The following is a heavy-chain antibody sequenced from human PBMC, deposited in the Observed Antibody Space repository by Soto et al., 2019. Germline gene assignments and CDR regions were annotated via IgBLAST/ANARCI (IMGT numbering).Heavy chain of an antibody. D-gene: IGHD6-19*01. CDR1: GFTFSSYA. J-gene: IGHJ4*02. Sequence: GGSLRLSCAASGFTFSSYAMHWVRQAPGKGLEWVAIISYDGSNTYYADSVKDRFTISRDNSKKTLYLQMNSLRADDTAVYYCVAGQYFFDYCGQGTLVTVSS. CDR2: ISYDGSNT. V-gene: IGHV3-30*04. CDR3: VAGQYFFDY.